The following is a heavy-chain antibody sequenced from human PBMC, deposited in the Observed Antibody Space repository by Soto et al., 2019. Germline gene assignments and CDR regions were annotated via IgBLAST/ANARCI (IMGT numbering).Heavy chain of an antibody. CDR3: AKLGSSSWSPHYYFDY. CDR2: ITGSGSDT. D-gene: IGHD2-2*01. CDR1: GFTFYNYA. Sequence: GGSLRLSCAASGFTFYNYAMGWVRQAPGKGLEWVSAITGSGSDTFYVDSVKGRFTISRDNSENTLYLQMNSLRAEDTAIYYCAKLGSSSWSPHYYFDYWGQGTLVTVSS. J-gene: IGHJ4*02. V-gene: IGHV3-23*01.